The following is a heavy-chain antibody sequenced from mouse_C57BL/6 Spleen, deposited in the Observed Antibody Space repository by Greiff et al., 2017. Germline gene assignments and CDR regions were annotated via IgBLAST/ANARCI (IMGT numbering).Heavy chain of an antibody. CDR2: INSDGGST. Sequence: EVHLVESGGGLVQPGESLKLSCESNEYEFPSHDMSWVRKTPEKRLELVAAINSDGGSTYYPDTMERQFIISRDNTKKTLYLQMSSLRSEDTALYYCARYSNYLAWFAYWGQGTLVTVSA. CDR3: ARYSNYLAWFAY. CDR1: EYEFPSHD. V-gene: IGHV5-2*01. D-gene: IGHD2-5*01. J-gene: IGHJ3*01.